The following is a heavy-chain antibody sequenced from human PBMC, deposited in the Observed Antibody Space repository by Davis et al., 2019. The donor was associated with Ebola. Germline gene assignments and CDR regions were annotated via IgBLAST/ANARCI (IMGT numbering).Heavy chain of an antibody. D-gene: IGHD6-6*01. V-gene: IGHV3-15*01. CDR2: FKSKTDGRTI. J-gene: IGHJ6*04. CDR3: ATEVEYSRISAKLDV. Sequence: PGGSLRLSCAASGFTFSDAWMSWVRQAPGRGLEWVGRFKSKTDGRTIDYAAPVKGRFTISRDDSKNTLYLQMNSLKTEDTAVYYCATEVEYSRISAKLDVWGIGTTVNVSS. CDR1: GFTFSDAW.